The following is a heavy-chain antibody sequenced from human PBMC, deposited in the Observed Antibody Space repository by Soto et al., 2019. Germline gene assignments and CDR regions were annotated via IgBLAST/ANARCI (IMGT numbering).Heavy chain of an antibody. CDR2: IYWDDDT. D-gene: IGHD3-10*01. J-gene: IGHJ4*02. CDR3: AHRPGFSMAFDY. V-gene: IGHV2-5*02. CDR1: GFSLSTYGVG. Sequence: QITLKESGPTLVKPTQTLTLTCNFSGFSLSTYGVGVGWIRQPPGKALEWLALIYWDDDTRFSPSLNSRLAITKDTSKSQVVLTMTHMDPVDTATYYCAHRPGFSMAFDYWGPGSLDTVSS.